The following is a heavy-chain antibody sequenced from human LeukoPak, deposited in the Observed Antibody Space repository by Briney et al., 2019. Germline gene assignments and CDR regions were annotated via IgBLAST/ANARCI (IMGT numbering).Heavy chain of an antibody. CDR3: AKTGSRGGTFRPSYYYYYMDV. V-gene: IGHV3-30*04. D-gene: IGHD3-9*01. Sequence: GGSLRLSCAASGFTFSSYAMHWVRQAPGKGLEWVAVISYDGSNKYYADSVKGRLTISRDNSKNTLYLQMNSLRPEDTAVYYCAKTGSRGGTFRPSYYYYYMDVWGEGTTVTISS. J-gene: IGHJ6*03. CDR1: GFTFSSYA. CDR2: ISYDGSNK.